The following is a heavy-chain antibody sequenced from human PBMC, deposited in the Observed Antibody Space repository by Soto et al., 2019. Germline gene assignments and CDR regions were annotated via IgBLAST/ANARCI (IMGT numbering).Heavy chain of an antibody. V-gene: IGHV1-18*04. CDR3: ARDPASAYSSSSFDY. CDR1: GYTFTTYG. D-gene: IGHD6-6*01. Sequence: QIQLVQSGAEVKKPGASVRVSCKASGYTFTTYGITWVRQAPGQGLEWMGWISAYDGSTNYAQELQGRVSMTTDSSTSTAYMDLRSLRSDDTAVYYCARDPASAYSSSSFDYWGQGTLVTVSS. CDR2: ISAYDGST. J-gene: IGHJ4*02.